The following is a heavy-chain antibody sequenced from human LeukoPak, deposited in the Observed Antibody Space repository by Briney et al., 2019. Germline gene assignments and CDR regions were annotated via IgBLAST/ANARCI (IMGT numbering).Heavy chain of an antibody. CDR3: ARGNYNWSFYYFDY. D-gene: IGHD1-1*01. CDR2: VSSSSSYI. Sequence: GGSLRLSCAASGFTFSSYWMSWVRQAPGKGLEWVSSVSSSSSYIYYADSLKGRFTTSRDNAKNSLYLQMNSLRAEDTAVYYCARGNYNWSFYYFDYWGQGTLVTVSS. J-gene: IGHJ4*02. V-gene: IGHV3-21*01. CDR1: GFTFSSYW.